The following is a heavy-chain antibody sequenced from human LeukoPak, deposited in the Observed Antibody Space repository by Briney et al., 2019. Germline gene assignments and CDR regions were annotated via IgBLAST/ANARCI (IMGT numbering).Heavy chain of an antibody. V-gene: IGHV4-4*02. D-gene: IGHD2-15*01. Sequence: PSETLSLTCAVSGGSISSSNWWSWVRQPPGKGLEWIGEIYHSGSSNYNPSLKSRVTISVDKSKNQFSLKLSSVTAADTAVYYCASLSGGSDAFDIWGQGTMVTVSS. CDR2: IYHSGSS. CDR3: ASLSGGSDAFDI. CDR1: GGSISSSNW. J-gene: IGHJ3*02.